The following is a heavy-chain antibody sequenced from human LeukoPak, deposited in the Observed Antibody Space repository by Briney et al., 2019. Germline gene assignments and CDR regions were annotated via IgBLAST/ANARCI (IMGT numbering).Heavy chain of an antibody. J-gene: IGHJ4*02. CDR3: ARVNSYDSSGYYEY. CDR1: GFTFSRYS. D-gene: IGHD3-22*01. CDR2: ISSSSTYI. Sequence: GGSLRLSCAASGFTFSRYSMNWVRQAPGKGLEWVSSISSSSTYIYYADSVKGRFTISRDNAKNSLYLQMNSLRAEDTALYHCARVNSYDSSGYYEYWGQGTLVTVSS. V-gene: IGHV3-21*04.